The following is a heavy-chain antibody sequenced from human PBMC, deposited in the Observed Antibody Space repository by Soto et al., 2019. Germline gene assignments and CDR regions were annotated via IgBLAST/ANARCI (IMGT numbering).Heavy chain of an antibody. CDR2: IYYSGCT. D-gene: IGHD2-8*01. V-gene: IGHV4-39*01. CDR3: ARHFVLMVYAIDY. CDR1: GGSISSSSYY. J-gene: IGHJ4*02. Sequence: SETLSLTCTVSGGSISSSSYYWGWIRQPPGKGLEWIGSIYYSGCTYYNPSLKSRVTISVDTSKNQFSLKLSSVTAADTAVYYCARHFVLMVYAIDYWGQGTLVTVSS.